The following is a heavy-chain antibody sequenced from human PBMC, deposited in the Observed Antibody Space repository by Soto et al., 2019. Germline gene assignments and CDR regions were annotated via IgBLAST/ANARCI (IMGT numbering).Heavy chain of an antibody. Sequence: GESLKISCKGSGYSFTSYWISWVRQMPGKGLEWMGRIDPSDSYTNYSPSFQGHVTISADKSISTAYLQWSSLKASDTAMYYCARRSSGWSCYYYYGMDVWGQGTTVTVSS. CDR1: GYSFTSYW. D-gene: IGHD6-19*01. CDR3: ARRSSGWSCYYYYGMDV. CDR2: IDPSDSYT. V-gene: IGHV5-10-1*01. J-gene: IGHJ6*02.